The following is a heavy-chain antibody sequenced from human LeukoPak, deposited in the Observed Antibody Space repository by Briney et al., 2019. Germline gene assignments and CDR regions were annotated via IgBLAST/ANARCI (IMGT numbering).Heavy chain of an antibody. CDR3: AKRASGYYYYFDF. CDR2: ISHDGGNE. D-gene: IGHD3-22*01. CDR1: GFTFSRYG. J-gene: IGHJ4*02. Sequence: GGSLRLSCAASGFTFSRYGMHWVRQAPGKGLEWVAVISHDGGNEYYADSVKGRFTISSDNSKDTLYLQMDSLRAEDTAVYYCAKRASGYYYYFDFWGQGALVTVSS. V-gene: IGHV3-30-3*02.